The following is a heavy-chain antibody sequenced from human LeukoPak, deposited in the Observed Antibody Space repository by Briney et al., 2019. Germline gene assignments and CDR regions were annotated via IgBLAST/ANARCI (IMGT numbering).Heavy chain of an antibody. Sequence: PGGSLRLSCAASGFTFSSYAMGWVRQAPGKGLEWVSGIRGSGGTTYYADSVKGRFTISRDNSKNTLYLQMNSLRAEDTAVYYCAREGEDYYFDYWGQGTLVTVSS. CDR2: IRGSGGTT. D-gene: IGHD3-10*01. J-gene: IGHJ4*02. V-gene: IGHV3-23*01. CDR3: AREGEDYYFDY. CDR1: GFTFSSYA.